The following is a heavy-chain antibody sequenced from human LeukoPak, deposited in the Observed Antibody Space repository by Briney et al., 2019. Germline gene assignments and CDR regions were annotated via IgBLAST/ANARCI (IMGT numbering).Heavy chain of an antibody. CDR1: GYSISSGYY. D-gene: IGHD5-12*01. CDR3: ARGGGYDWDIYFDY. V-gene: IGHV4-38-2*02. J-gene: IGHJ4*02. CDR2: IYTSGST. Sequence: SETLSLTCTVSGYSISSGYYWGWIRQPPGKGLEWIGRIYTSGSTNYNPSLKSRVTMSVDTSKNQFSLKLSSVTAADTAVYYCARGGGYDWDIYFDYWGQGTLVTVSS.